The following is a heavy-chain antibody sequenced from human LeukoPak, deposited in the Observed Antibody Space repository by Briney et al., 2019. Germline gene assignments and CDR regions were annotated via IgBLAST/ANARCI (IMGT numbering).Heavy chain of an antibody. D-gene: IGHD2-21*01. J-gene: IGHJ6*02. Sequence: PGESLRLSCAASGFIFSSYAVHWVRQAPGKVLEWVAVISSYVRHIFYADSVKARFSISRDNSKNTLYLQMNSLRAEDTALYLCARCGGTCSLPSTSAMDVWGQGTTVTVS. CDR2: ISSYVRHI. CDR3: ARCGGTCSLPSTSAMDV. V-gene: IGHV3-30*01. CDR1: GFIFSSYA.